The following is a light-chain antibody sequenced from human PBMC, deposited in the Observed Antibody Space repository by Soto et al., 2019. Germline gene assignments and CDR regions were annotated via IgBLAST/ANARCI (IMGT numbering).Light chain of an antibody. J-gene: IGLJ2*01. CDR2: EDN. CDR3: QSYDSSNPHVV. CDR1: SGSIASNY. Sequence: NFMLTQPHSVSESPGKTVTISCTRSSGSIASNYVQWYQQRPGSAPTTVICEDNQRPSGVPDRFSGSIDSSSNSASLTISGLKTEDEADYYCQSYDSSNPHVVFGGGTKLTVL. V-gene: IGLV6-57*04.